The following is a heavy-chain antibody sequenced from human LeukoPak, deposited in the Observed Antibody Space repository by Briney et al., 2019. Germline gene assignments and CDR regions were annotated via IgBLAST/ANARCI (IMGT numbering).Heavy chain of an antibody. J-gene: IGHJ4*02. D-gene: IGHD2-21*01. CDR1: GGSFSGYY. V-gene: IGHV4-34*01. CDR2: INHSGST. CDR3: ARASRIVVVIASYDY. Sequence: PSETLSLTCAVYGGSFSGYYWSWIRQPPGKGLEWIGEINHSGSTNYSPSLKSRVTISVDTSKNQFSLKLSSVTAADTAVYYCARASRIVVVIASYDYWGQGTLVTVSS.